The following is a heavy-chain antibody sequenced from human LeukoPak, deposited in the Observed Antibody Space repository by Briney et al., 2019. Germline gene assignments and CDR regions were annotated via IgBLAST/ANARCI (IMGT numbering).Heavy chain of an antibody. CDR3: ARDESLSSGWLH. CDR2: LNPSGGST. Sequence: ASVKASRKASGYTFTSYYVHLVRPAPGQGLGWVGILNPSGGSTSYAQKFQGRVTMTRDTSTSAVYMELSSLRSEDTAVYYCARDESLSSGWLHWGQGTLVTVSS. CDR1: GYTFTSYY. V-gene: IGHV1-46*01. J-gene: IGHJ4*02. D-gene: IGHD6-19*01.